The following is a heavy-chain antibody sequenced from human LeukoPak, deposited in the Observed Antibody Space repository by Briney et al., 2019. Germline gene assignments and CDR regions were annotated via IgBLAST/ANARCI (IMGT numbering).Heavy chain of an antibody. CDR2: IKEDGSER. D-gene: IGHD3-22*01. CDR3: AKSALAAGVAHYYDSSGSFDY. J-gene: IGHJ4*02. CDR1: AFIFSGHW. V-gene: IGHV3-7*03. Sequence: GGSLRLSCEGSAFIFSGHWMNWVRQTPGKGLEWVASIKEDGSERQYVDSVKGRFSISRDNTKGSLFLQLNSLRAEDTAVYYCAKSALAAGVAHYYDSSGSFDYWGQGTLVTVSS.